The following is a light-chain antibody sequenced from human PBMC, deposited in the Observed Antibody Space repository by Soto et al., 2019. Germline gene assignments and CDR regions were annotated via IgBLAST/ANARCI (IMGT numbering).Light chain of an antibody. CDR3: KQYKRWPLT. Sequence: EIVMTQSPATLSVSPGERATLSCRASQSVSSNLAWYQHKPGQAPRLLIYGASIRATGVPAKFSGSGSGTEFTPTIISRRFEDFGVNSCKQYKRWPLTSGGGT. CDR2: GAS. V-gene: IGKV3-15*01. J-gene: IGKJ4*01. CDR1: QSVSSN.